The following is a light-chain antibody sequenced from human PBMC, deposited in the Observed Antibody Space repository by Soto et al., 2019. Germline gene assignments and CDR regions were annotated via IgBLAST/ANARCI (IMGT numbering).Light chain of an antibody. CDR1: SSDVGSYTL. V-gene: IGLV2-23*02. CDR2: EVT. CDR3: CSYAGGSIPVV. Sequence: QSALTQPASVSGSPGQSITISCTGTSSDVGSYTLVSWYQQHPGKAPKLMIYEVTKRPSGVSNRLSGSKSGNTASLTISGLQAEDEADYYCCSYAGGSIPVVLGGGTKLTVL. J-gene: IGLJ3*02.